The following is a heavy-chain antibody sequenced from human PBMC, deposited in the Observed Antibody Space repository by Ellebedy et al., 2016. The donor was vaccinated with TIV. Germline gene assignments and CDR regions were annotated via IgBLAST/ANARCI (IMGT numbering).Heavy chain of an antibody. CDR3: ARDRGDYRDYDFDY. D-gene: IGHD4-17*01. CDR1: GASVSSSGYY. CDR2: IYYTGIT. J-gene: IGHJ4*02. V-gene: IGHV4-39*07. Sequence: MPGGSLRLSCTVSGASVSSSGYYWGWVRQRPGKGREWIGSIYYTGITYYHPSLKSRVTISLDTSKNQFSLRMTSVNAADTAAYFCARDRGDYRDYDFDYWGQGTLVTVSS.